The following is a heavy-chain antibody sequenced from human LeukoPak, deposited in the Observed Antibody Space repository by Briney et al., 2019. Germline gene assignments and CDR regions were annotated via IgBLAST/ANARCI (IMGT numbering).Heavy chain of an antibody. CDR1: GGTFSSYA. V-gene: IGHV1-69*05. D-gene: IGHD6-13*01. CDR3: ARSKGDSSTYFNYYYYYMDV. Sequence: ASVKVSCKASGGTFSSYAISWVRQAPGQGLEWMGGIIPIFGTANYAQKFQGRVTMTTDTSTSTAYMELRSLRSDDTAVYFCARSKGDSSTYFNYYYYYMDVWGKGTTVTISS. CDR2: IIPIFGTA. J-gene: IGHJ6*03.